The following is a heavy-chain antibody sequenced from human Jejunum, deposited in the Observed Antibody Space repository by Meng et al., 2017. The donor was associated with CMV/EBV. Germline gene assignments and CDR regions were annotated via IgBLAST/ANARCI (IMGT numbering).Heavy chain of an antibody. CDR2: INPNSGDT. V-gene: IGHV1-2*02. Sequence: FTGLYIHWVRQAPGQGLEWIGWINPNSGDTNYAQRFQGRVTMTRDTSISTAYMELSSLRSDDTAVYYCARDYYGSGSYWGGTNLGFDSWGQGTLVTVSS. D-gene: IGHD3-10*01. CDR3: ARDYYGSGSYWGGTNLGFDS. CDR1: FTGLY. J-gene: IGHJ4*02.